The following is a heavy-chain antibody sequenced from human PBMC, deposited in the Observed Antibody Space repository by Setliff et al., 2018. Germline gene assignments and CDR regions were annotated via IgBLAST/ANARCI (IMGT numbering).Heavy chain of an antibody. Sequence: SETLSLTCTVSGGSITSGNNYWSWIRQPAGKGLEWIGRIYSIGSATYNPSLKGRVTISLDRSENEFSLNLTSVTAADTAVYFCAREPSPSDALDVWGQGTMVTVSS. J-gene: IGHJ3*01. CDR2: IYSIGSA. CDR3: AREPSPSDALDV. CDR1: GGSITSGNNY. V-gene: IGHV4-61*02.